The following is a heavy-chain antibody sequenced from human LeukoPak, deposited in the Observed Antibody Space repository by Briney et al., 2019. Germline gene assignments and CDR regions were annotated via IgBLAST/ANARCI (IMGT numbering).Heavy chain of an antibody. CDR1: GFSFKNYA. D-gene: IGHD4-17*01. V-gene: IGHV3-23*01. CDR3: GRDPNGDYVGAFSFQR. Sequence: PGGPLRLSCAASGFSFKNYAMVWVRQGPGKGLEWVSAIKGSGDGKDYADSVKGRFTISRDNSKNMLYLQMNSLRDDDTAVYFCGRDPNGDYVGAFSFQRWGQGTLVTVSS. CDR2: IKGSGDGK. J-gene: IGHJ1*01.